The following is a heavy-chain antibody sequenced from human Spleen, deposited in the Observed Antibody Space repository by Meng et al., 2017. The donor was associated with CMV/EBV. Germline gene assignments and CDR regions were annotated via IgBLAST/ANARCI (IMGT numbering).Heavy chain of an antibody. D-gene: IGHD6-6*01. V-gene: IGHV4-31*02. CDR1: GGSISSGGNY. J-gene: IGHJ6*01. Sequence: LRLSCTVSGGSISSGGNYWSWIRQPPGKGLGWIAYIYNSGSTYYNPSLKSRVTISVDTSKNQFALKLSSVTAADTAVYYCARGRQYSSSSRILAPPIAVAGTRTYYYYYGMDVWGQGTTVTVSS. CDR2: IYNSGST. CDR3: ARGRQYSSSSRILAPPIAVAGTRTYYYYYGMDV.